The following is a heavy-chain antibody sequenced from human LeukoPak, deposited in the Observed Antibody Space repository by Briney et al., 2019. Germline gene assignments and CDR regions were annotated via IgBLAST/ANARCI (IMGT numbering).Heavy chain of an antibody. J-gene: IGHJ4*02. D-gene: IGHD3-16*02. CDR2: IYPRDSDT. CDR3: ARHLDVIGAI. CDR1: GYTFTHHW. Sequence: GESLKISCKASGYTFTHHWIGWVRQMSGSGLEWMGIIYPRDSDTIYSPSFQGHVTISADTSINTAYLEWSSLEASDTAIYYCARHLDVIGAIWGQGTLVTVSS. V-gene: IGHV5-51*01.